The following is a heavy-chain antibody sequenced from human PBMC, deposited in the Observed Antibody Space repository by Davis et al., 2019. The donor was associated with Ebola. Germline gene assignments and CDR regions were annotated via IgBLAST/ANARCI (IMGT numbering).Heavy chain of an antibody. J-gene: IGHJ6*02. D-gene: IGHD6-6*01. CDR2: ISTSGSTR. V-gene: IGHV3-48*03. Sequence: GESLKISCAASGFTFSNYGMNWVRQAPGKGLEWVSYISTSGSTRYYAESVKGRFTISRDNAKNSLYLQMNSLRAEDTAVYYCAPSSIAARPGYYYGMDVWGQGTTVTVSS. CDR1: GFTFSNYG. CDR3: APSSIAARPGYYYGMDV.